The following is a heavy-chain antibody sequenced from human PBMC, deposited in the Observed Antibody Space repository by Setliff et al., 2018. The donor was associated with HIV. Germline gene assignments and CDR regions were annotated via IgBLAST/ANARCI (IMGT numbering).Heavy chain of an antibody. CDR3: TRESGRSWEHLYYFDY. Sequence: PGGSLRLSCTVSGFTFGDYTMSWVRQAPGKGLEWVGFIRSKTYGGTTEYAASVKGRFTISRDDSKSIAYLQMNSLKTEDTAVYYCTRESGRSWEHLYYFDYWGQGTLVTVSS. J-gene: IGHJ4*02. CDR2: IRSKTYGGTT. V-gene: IGHV3-49*04. CDR1: GFTFGDYT. D-gene: IGHD1-26*01.